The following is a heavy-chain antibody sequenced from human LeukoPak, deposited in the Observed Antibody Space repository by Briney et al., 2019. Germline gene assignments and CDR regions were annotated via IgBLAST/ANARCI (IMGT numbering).Heavy chain of an antibody. Sequence: GGSLRLSCAASGFTFSSYSMNWVRQAPGKGLEWVSSISSSSSYIYYADSVKGRFTISRDNAKNSLYLQMNSLRVEDTAVYYCARDLGGGYYMDVWAKGPRSPSP. J-gene: IGHJ6*03. CDR3: ARDLGGGYYMDV. D-gene: IGHD3-3*01. CDR1: GFTFSSYS. CDR2: ISSSSSYI. V-gene: IGHV3-21*01.